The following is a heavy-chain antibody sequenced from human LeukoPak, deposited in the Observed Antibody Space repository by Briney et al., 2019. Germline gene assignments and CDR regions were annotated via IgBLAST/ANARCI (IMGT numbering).Heavy chain of an antibody. CDR1: GGTFSSYA. CDR2: IIPILGIA. V-gene: IGHV1-69*04. CDR3: ARGAYCSSTSCPLYYFDY. D-gene: IGHD2-2*01. Sequence: GASVKVSCKASGGTFSSYAISWVRQAPGQGLEWMGRIIPILGIANYAQKFQGRVTITADKSTSTAYMELSSLRSEDTAVYYCARGAYCSSTSCPLYYFDYWGQGTLVTVSS. J-gene: IGHJ4*02.